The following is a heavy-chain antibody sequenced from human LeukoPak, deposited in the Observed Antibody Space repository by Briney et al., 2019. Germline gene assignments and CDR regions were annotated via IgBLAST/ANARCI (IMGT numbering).Heavy chain of an antibody. CDR1: GFTFSSYG. CDR2: ISYDGSNK. J-gene: IGHJ2*01. CDR3: AKDERIVGATARYFDL. Sequence: GGSLRLSCAASGFTFSSYGMHWVRQAPGKGLEWVAVISYDGSNKYYADSVKGRFTISRDNSKNTLYLQMNSLRAKDTAVYYCAKDERIVGATARYFDLWGRGTLVTVSS. V-gene: IGHV3-30*18. D-gene: IGHD1-26*01.